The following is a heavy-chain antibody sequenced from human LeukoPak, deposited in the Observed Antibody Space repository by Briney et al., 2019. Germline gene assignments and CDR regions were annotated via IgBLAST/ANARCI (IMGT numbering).Heavy chain of an antibody. CDR1: GGSISSGGYY. V-gene: IGHV4-31*03. J-gene: IGHJ3*02. D-gene: IGHD3-16*01. CDR3: ARDSRVITSRAFDI. CDR2: IYYSGST. Sequence: SQTLSLTCTVSGGSISSGGYYWSWIRQHPGKGLEWIGYIYYSGSTYYNPSLKSRVTISVDTSKNQFSLKLSSVTAADTAVYYCARDSRVITSRAFDIWGQGTMVTVSS.